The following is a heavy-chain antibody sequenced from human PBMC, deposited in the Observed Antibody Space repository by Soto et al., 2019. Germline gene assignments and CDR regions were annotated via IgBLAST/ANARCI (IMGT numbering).Heavy chain of an antibody. D-gene: IGHD3-9*01. Sequence: QAHLVQSGAEVRKPGASVKVSCQALEHTSTIYYIHWVRQARGQGLEWMGWINANRGDTTYAEDFRGRVTITRDTSTSTFHMELSRLRLDDTAMYFCATRDYDILTGYLHIWGQGTLITVSS. V-gene: IGHV1-2*02. CDR3: ATRDYDILTGYLHI. CDR2: INANRGDT. J-gene: IGHJ1*01. CDR1: EHTSTIYY.